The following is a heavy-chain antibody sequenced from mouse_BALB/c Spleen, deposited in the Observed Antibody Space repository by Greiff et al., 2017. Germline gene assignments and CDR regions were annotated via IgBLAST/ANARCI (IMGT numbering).Heavy chain of an antibody. J-gene: IGHJ2*01. CDR3: ARGYGNYFDY. CDR2: ISYSGST. CDR1: GYSITSDYA. D-gene: IGHD2-10*02. V-gene: IGHV3-2*02. Sequence: EVQLVESGPGLVKPSQSLSLTCTVTGYSITSDYAWNWIRQFPGNKLEWMGYISYSGSTSYNPSLKSRISITRDTSKNQFFLQLNSVTTEDTATYYCARGYGNYFDYWGQGTTLTVSS.